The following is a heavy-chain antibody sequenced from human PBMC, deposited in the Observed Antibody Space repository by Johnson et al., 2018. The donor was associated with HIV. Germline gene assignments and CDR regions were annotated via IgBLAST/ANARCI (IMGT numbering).Heavy chain of an antibody. D-gene: IGHD6-13*01. Sequence: VQLVESGGGVVQPGGSLRLSCAASGFTFSSYAMSWVRQAPGKGLEWVGRIKSKTDGGPTDFTAPVKGRFTISRDDSKNTLFLQMNSLKTEDTAVYYCTTYSIIHAFDIWGQGTMVTVSS. J-gene: IGHJ3*02. CDR1: GFTFSSYA. CDR3: TTYSIIHAFDI. CDR2: IKSKTDGGPT. V-gene: IGHV3-15*01.